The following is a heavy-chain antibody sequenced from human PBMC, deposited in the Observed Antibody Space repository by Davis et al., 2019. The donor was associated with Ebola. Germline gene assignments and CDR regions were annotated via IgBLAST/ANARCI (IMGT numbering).Heavy chain of an antibody. Sequence: GESLKISCAASGFTFSSYGMHWVRQAPGKGLEWVAAIWYDGSNKYYADSVKGRFTISRDNSKNTLYLQMNSLRAEDTAVYYCARTSTDSSPNTLRDVARYYYYYYGMDVWGQGTTVTVSS. CDR2: IWYDGSNK. J-gene: IGHJ6*02. D-gene: IGHD3-22*01. V-gene: IGHV3-33*01. CDR1: GFTFSSYG. CDR3: ARTSTDSSPNTLRDVARYYYYYYGMDV.